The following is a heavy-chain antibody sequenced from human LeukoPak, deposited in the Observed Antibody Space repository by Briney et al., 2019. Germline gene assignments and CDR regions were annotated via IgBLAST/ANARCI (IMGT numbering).Heavy chain of an antibody. Sequence: ASVKVSCKASGYSFTSYVMHWVRQAPGQRLEWMGWINAGNGNTKYSQKFQGRVTINRDTSASTVYMELSSLRFEDTAVYYCARSQYSSSWWSGFDVWGQRTLVTVSS. V-gene: IGHV1-3*01. D-gene: IGHD6-13*01. J-gene: IGHJ3*01. CDR3: ARSQYSSSWWSGFDV. CDR2: INAGNGNT. CDR1: GYSFTSYV.